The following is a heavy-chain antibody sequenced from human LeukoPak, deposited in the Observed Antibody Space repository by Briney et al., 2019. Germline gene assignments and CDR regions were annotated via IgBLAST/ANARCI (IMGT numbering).Heavy chain of an antibody. CDR1: GFTFSSYS. D-gene: IGHD3-3*01. Sequence: GGSLRLSCAASGFTFSSYSMNWGRQGPGKGLEGVSSISSSSGYIYYADSVKGRFTISRDNAKNSLYLQMNSLRAEDTAVYYCARGDGFFRGYWGQGTLVTVSS. V-gene: IGHV3-21*01. J-gene: IGHJ4*02. CDR3: ARGDGFFRGY. CDR2: ISSSSGYI.